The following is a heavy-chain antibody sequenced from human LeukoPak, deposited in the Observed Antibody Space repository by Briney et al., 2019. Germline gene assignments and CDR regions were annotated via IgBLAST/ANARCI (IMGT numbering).Heavy chain of an antibody. CDR2: IYTSGST. CDR3: ARGGVVPAPGDYYYMDV. J-gene: IGHJ6*03. Sequence: SETLSLTCTVSGGSISSGSYYWSWIRQPAGKGLEWIGRIYTSGSTNYNPSLKSRVTISVDTSKNQFSLKLSSVTAADTAVYYCARGGVVPAPGDYYYMDVWGKGTTVTVSS. D-gene: IGHD2-2*01. V-gene: IGHV4-61*02. CDR1: GGSISSGSYY.